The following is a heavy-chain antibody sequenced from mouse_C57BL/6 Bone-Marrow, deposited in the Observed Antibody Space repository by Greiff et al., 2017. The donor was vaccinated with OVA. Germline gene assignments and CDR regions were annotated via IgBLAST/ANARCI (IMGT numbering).Heavy chain of an antibody. CDR3: ARDYGSSYD. Sequence: QVQLQQPGAELVMPGASVKLSCKASGYTFTSYWMHWVKQRPGQGLEWIGEIDPSDSYTNYNQKFKGKSTLTVDKSSSTAYMQLSSLTSEDSAVYYWARDYGSSYDWGQGTTLTVPS. D-gene: IGHD1-1*01. CDR2: IDPSDSYT. CDR1: GYTFTSYW. J-gene: IGHJ2*01. V-gene: IGHV1-69*01.